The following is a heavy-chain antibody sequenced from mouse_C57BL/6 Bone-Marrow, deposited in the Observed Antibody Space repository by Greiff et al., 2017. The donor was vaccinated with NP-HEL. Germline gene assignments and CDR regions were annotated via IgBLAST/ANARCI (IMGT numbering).Heavy chain of an antibody. J-gene: IGHJ4*01. D-gene: IGHD3-3*01. V-gene: IGHV7-1*01. CDR3: ARDGGDPYAMDY. CDR1: GFTFSDFY. Sequence: DVMLVESGGGLVQSGRSLRLSCATSGFTFSDFYMEWVRQAPGKGLEWIAASRNKANDYTTEYSASVKGRFIVSRDTSQSILYLQMNALRAEDTAIYYCARDGGDPYAMDYWGQGTSVTVSS. CDR2: SRNKANDYTT.